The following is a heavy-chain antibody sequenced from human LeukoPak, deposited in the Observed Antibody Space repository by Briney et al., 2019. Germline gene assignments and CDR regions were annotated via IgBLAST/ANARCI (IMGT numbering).Heavy chain of an antibody. V-gene: IGHV3-7*01. D-gene: IGHD3-16*01. CDR3: ARRIMIMFGGVNLDY. CDR2: IKQDGSEK. CDR1: GFTFSSYW. J-gene: IGHJ4*02. Sequence: PGGSLRLSCAASGFTFSSYWMSWVRQAPGKGLEWVANIKQDGSEKDYVDSVKGQFTISKDNGKNSLFLQMNSLRGEDMAVYYCARRIMIMFGGVNLDYWGQGTLVTVSS.